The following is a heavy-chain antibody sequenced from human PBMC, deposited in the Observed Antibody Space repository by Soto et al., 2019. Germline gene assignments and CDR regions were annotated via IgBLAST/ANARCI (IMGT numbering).Heavy chain of an antibody. CDR2: IYYSGST. D-gene: IGHD3-22*01. CDR3: ARRCHYYYDSSGYWNDAFDI. Sequence: KPSETLSLTCTVSGGSISSSSYYWGWIRQPPGKGLEWIGSIYYSGSTYYNPSLKSRVTISVDTSKNQFSLKLSSVTAADTAVYYCARRCHYYYDSSGYWNDAFDIWGQGTMVTVSS. V-gene: IGHV4-39*07. J-gene: IGHJ3*02. CDR1: GGSISSSSYY.